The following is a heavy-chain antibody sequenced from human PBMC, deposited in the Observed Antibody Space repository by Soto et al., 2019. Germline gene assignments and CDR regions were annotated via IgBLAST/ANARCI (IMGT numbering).Heavy chain of an antibody. J-gene: IGHJ4*02. V-gene: IGHV3-23*01. CDR2: ISGSGGGT. CDR1: GFTFNHYA. CDR3: AKDEGYYDSSGYQLDY. Sequence: GGSLRLSCAASGFTFNHYAMSWVRQAPGKGLEWVSAISGSGGGTYYADSVKGRFTISRDSSKNTLYLQMISLRAEDTAVYYCAKDEGYYDSSGYQLDYWGQGTLVTVSS. D-gene: IGHD3-22*01.